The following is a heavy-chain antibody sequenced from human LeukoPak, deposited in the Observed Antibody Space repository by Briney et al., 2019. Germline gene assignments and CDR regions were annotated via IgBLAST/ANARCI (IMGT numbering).Heavy chain of an antibody. V-gene: IGHV4-34*01. Sequence: SETLSLTCAVYGGSFSGYYWSWIRQPPGKGLEWIGEINHSGSTNYNPSLKSRVTISVDTSKNQFSLKLSSVTAADTAVYYCARGGYDFWSGCPHFDYWGQGTLVTVSS. CDR1: GGSFSGYY. CDR3: ARGGYDFWSGCPHFDY. CDR2: INHSGST. J-gene: IGHJ4*02. D-gene: IGHD3-3*01.